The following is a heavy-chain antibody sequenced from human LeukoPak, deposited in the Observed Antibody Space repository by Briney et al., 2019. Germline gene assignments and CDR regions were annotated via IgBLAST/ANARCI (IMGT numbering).Heavy chain of an antibody. CDR3: ANLRGSSYVVDY. CDR2: ISYDGSNK. V-gene: IGHV3-30*18. J-gene: IGHJ4*02. Sequence: GGSLRLSCAASGFTFSSYGMHWVRQAPGKGPEWVAVISYDGSNKYYADSVKGRLTISRDNSKNTLYLQMNSLRAEDTAVYYCANLRGSSYVVDYWGQGTLVTVSS. CDR1: GFTFSSYG. D-gene: IGHD5-18*01.